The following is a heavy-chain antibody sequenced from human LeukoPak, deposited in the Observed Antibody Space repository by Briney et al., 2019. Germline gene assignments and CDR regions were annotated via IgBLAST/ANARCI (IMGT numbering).Heavy chain of an antibody. CDR3: ARHRANSGWYDY. V-gene: IGHV4-61*02. CDR2: IFGNGST. D-gene: IGHD6-19*01. CDR1: GGSISSGNYY. Sequence: SETLSLTCTVSGGSISSGNYYWTWIRQPAGKGLEWIGRIFGNGSTNYNPSLKSRVTISMDTSKNQFPLKLSSVYAADTAVYYCARHRANSGWYDYWGQGTLVTVSS. J-gene: IGHJ4*02.